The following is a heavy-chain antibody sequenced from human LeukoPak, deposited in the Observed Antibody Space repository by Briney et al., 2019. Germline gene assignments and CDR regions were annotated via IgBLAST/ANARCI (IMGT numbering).Heavy chain of an antibody. CDR2: IYHSGST. D-gene: IGHD3-3*01. CDR1: GGSFSGYY. V-gene: IGHV4-34*01. CDR3: ARGGIDKDYDFWSGYIDY. Sequence: SETLSLTCAVYGGSFSGYYWSWIRQPPGKGLEWIGYIYHSGSTYYNPSLKSRVTISVDRSKNQFSLKLSSVTAADTAVYYCARGGIDKDYDFWSGYIDYWGQGTLVTVSS. J-gene: IGHJ4*02.